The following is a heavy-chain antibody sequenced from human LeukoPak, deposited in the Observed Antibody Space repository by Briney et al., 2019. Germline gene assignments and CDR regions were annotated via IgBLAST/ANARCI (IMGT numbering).Heavy chain of an antibody. CDR1: GGTFSRYA. Sequence: SVKVSCKASGGTFSRYAISWVRQAPGQGLEWMGGIIPIFGTANYAQKFQGRVTITADESTSTAYMELSSLRSEDTAVYYCAREFTGYSYGPGPLYYFDYWGQGTLVTVSS. D-gene: IGHD5-18*01. CDR2: IIPIFGTA. J-gene: IGHJ4*02. V-gene: IGHV1-69*13. CDR3: AREFTGYSYGPGPLYYFDY.